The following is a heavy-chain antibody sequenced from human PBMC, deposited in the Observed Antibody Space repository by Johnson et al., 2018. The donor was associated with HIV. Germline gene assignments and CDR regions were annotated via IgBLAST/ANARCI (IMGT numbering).Heavy chain of an antibody. CDR1: EFTVSSNF. CDR3: ASTDDAFDI. D-gene: IGHD4-17*01. V-gene: IGHV3-66*03. J-gene: IGHJ3*02. CDR2: IYSGVNT. Sequence: VQLVESGGGLIQPGGSLRLYCAVSEFTVSSNFMSWVRQAPGKGLEWVSVIYSGVNTYYADSVKGRFTISRDNSKNTLYLQMNSLRAEDTAVYYCASTDDAFDIWGQGTMVTVSS.